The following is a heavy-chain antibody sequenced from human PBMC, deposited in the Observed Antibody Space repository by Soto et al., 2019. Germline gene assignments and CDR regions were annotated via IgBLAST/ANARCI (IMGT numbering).Heavy chain of an antibody. V-gene: IGHV1-18*04. CDR3: ARTNWNDVIFYYYYGMDV. D-gene: IGHD1-20*01. CDR1: GYTFTSYG. Sequence: ASAKVSCKASGYTFTSYGISWVRQAPGQGLEWMGWISAYNGNTNYAQKLQGRVTMTTDTSRSTAYMELRSLRSDDTAVFYCARTNWNDVIFYYYYGMDVWGQGTTVTVSS. J-gene: IGHJ6*02. CDR2: ISAYNGNT.